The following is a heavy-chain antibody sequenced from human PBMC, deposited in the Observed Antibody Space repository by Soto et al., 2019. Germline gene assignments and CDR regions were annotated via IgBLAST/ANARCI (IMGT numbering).Heavy chain of an antibody. V-gene: IGHV3-30*02. D-gene: IGHD3-22*01. Sequence: PGGSRRRSWGPSGFTFGCYGMHWARKAPGKGLEWLAFIAYDGINKYFADSLKGRFTSSRDNSKTSLYLQMTSLTAEDTVGDYCANTGYYDSSGYYFPLWSFDYWGQGTLVTVSS. CDR3: ANTGYYDSSGYYFPLWSFDY. CDR1: GFTFGCYG. J-gene: IGHJ4*02. CDR2: IAYDGINK.